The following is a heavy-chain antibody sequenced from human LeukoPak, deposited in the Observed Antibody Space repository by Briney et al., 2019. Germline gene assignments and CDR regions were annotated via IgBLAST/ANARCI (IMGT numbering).Heavy chain of an antibody. CDR3: ASVRALSDWNYFDY. CDR1: GGSISSGDCY. Sequence: SETLSLTCTVSGGSISSGDCYWSWIRQPPGKGLEWIGYIYYSGSTYYNPSLKSRVTISVDTSKNQFSLKLSSVTAADTAVYYCASVRALSDWNYFDYWGQGTLVTVSS. CDR2: IYYSGST. V-gene: IGHV4-30-4*01. D-gene: IGHD1-1*01. J-gene: IGHJ4*02.